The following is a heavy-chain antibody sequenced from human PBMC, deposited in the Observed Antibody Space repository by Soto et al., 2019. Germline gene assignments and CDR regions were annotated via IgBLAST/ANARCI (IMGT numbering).Heavy chain of an antibody. CDR2: IYYSGST. Sequence: SETLSLTCTVSGGSISSYYWSWIRQPPGKGLEWIGYIYYSGSTNYNPSLKSRVTISVDTSKNQFSLKLSSVTAADTAVCYCARDSWRVGALVMGDQGTLDTVSS. D-gene: IGHD5-18*01. J-gene: IGHJ4*01. V-gene: IGHV4-59*01. CDR3: ARDSWRVGALVM. CDR1: GGSISSYY.